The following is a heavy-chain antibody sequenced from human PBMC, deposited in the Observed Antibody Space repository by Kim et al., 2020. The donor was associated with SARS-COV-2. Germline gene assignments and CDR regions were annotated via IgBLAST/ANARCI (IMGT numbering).Heavy chain of an antibody. J-gene: IGHJ6*02. V-gene: IGHV3-30*18. Sequence: GGSLRLSCAASGFTFSSYGMHWVRQAPGKGLEWVAVISYDGSNKYYADSVKGRFTISRDNSKNTLYLQMNSLRAEDTAVYYCAKEIPPGYSSGWSYYYYGIDVWGQGTTVTVSS. D-gene: IGHD6-19*01. CDR2: ISYDGSNK. CDR3: AKEIPPGYSSGWSYYYYGIDV. CDR1: GFTFSSYG.